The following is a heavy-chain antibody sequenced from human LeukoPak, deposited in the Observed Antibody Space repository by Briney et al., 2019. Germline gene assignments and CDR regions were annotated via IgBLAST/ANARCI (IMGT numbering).Heavy chain of an antibody. CDR1: GFTFDDYA. CDR3: AKGKEGKRGYSYGFDY. J-gene: IGHJ4*02. CDR2: ISWNSGSI. Sequence: GRSLRLSCAASGFTFDDYAMHWVRQAPGKGLEWVSGISWNSGSIGYADSVKGRFTISRDNAKNSLYLQMNSLRAGDTALYYCAKGKEGKRGYSYGFDYWGQGTLVTVSS. V-gene: IGHV3-9*01. D-gene: IGHD5-18*01.